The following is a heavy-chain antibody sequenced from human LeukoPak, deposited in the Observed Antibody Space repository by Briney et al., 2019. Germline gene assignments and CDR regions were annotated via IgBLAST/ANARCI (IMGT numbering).Heavy chain of an antibody. CDR1: GFTFSTYW. J-gene: IGHJ4*02. V-gene: IGHV3-7*05. CDR3: ARDPGYSSSWYNY. CDR2: IKQDGSEE. D-gene: IGHD6-13*01. Sequence: PGGSLRLSCVASGFTFSTYWMSWVRQAPGRGLEWAANIKQDGSEEYYVDSVKGRFTISRDNAKNSLYLQMNSLRAEDTAVYYCARDPGYSSSWYNYWGQGTLVTVSS.